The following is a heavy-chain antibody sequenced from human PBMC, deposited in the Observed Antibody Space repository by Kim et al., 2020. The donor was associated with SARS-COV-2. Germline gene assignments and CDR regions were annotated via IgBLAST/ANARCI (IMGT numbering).Heavy chain of an antibody. D-gene: IGHD6-13*01. Sequence: GGSLRLSCAASGFTFSDYYMSWIRQAPGKGLEWVSYISSSGSTIYYADSVKGRFTISRDNAKNSLYLQMNSLRAEDTAVYYCARDGNEGAAAGDKPDYWGQGTLVTVSS. CDR2: ISSSGSTI. CDR1: GFTFSDYY. CDR3: ARDGNEGAAAGDKPDY. V-gene: IGHV3-11*04. J-gene: IGHJ4*02.